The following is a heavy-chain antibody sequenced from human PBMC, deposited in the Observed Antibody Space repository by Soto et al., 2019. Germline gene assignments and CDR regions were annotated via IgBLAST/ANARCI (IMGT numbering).Heavy chain of an antibody. CDR2: IYYSGST. CDR3: ATGGAYEYGMDV. Sequence: QVQLQESGPGLVKPLETLSLTCTVSGGSISSYYWSWIRQPPGKGLEWIGYIYYSGSTNYNPSLKSRVTISVDTSKNQFSLKLSSVTAADTAVYYCATGGAYEYGMDVWGQGTTVTVSS. D-gene: IGHD3-22*01. CDR1: GGSISSYY. J-gene: IGHJ6*02. V-gene: IGHV4-59*01.